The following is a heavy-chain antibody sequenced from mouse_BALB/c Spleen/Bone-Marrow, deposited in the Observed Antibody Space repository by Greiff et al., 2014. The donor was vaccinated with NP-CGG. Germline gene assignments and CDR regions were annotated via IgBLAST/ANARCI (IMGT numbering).Heavy chain of an antibody. Sequence: EVQLQQSGGGLVQPGGSLRLSCATSGFTFSDFYMEWVRQPPGKSLEWIAASRNRRNDYTTEYSASVKGRFIVSRDTSQSILYLQMNALRAEDTAIYYCARDAGRGNFDYWGQGTTLTVSS. CDR3: ARDAGRGNFDY. CDR2: SRNRRNDYTT. J-gene: IGHJ2*01. CDR1: GFTFSDFY. V-gene: IGHV7-1*02. D-gene: IGHD4-1*01.